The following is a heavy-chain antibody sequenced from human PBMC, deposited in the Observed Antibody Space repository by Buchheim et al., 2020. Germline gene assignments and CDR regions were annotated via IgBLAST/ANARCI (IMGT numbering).Heavy chain of an antibody. Sequence: QVQLQESGPGLVKPSETLSLTCNLSGGSISSYYWNWIRQTPEKGLEWIGYHYYSGAVNYNPSLRSRVTISVDTSKNQLSLNLRSVTAADSAVYYCARGSGSYFRRFDSWVQG. CDR2: HYYSGAV. J-gene: IGHJ4*02. CDR3: ARGSGSYFRRFDS. CDR1: GGSISSYY. D-gene: IGHD3-10*01. V-gene: IGHV4-59*01.